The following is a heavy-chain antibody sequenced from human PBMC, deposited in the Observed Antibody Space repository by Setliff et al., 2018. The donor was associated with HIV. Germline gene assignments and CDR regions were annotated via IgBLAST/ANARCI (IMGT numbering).Heavy chain of an antibody. CDR1: GYTFTGYY. V-gene: IGHV1-2*02. Sequence: GASVKVSCKASGYTFTGYYMHWVRQAPGQGLEWMGWINPNSGGTNYAQKFQGRVAMTRDTSISTAYMELSRLRSDDTAVYYCAAEDTAMQQVDYWGQGTLVTVSS. D-gene: IGHD5-18*01. CDR3: AAEDTAMQQVDY. CDR2: INPNSGGT. J-gene: IGHJ4*02.